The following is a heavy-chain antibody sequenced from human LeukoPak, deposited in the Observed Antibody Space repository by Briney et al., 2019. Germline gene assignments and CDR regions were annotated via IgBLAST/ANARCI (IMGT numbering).Heavy chain of an antibody. J-gene: IGHJ4*02. V-gene: IGHV3-7*01. D-gene: IGHD6-13*01. CDR1: GFTFSSYA. Sequence: PGGSLRLSCAASGFTFSSYAMSWVRQAPGKGLEWVASVKENGREKHYVDSVRGRFTISRDNAKNSLYLQMNSLRAEDTAVYFCARGGSNRYWGQGTLVTVSS. CDR3: ARGGSNRY. CDR2: VKENGREK.